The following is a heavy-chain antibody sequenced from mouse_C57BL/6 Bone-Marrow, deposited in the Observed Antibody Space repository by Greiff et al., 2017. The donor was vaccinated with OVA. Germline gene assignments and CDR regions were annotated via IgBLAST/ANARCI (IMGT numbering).Heavy chain of an antibody. CDR2: ISGGGGDT. V-gene: IGHV5-9*01. CDR1: GFTFSSYT. J-gene: IGHJ3*01. Sequence: EVKLVDSGGGLVKPGGSLKLSCAASGFTFSSYTMSWVSQTPEKRLEWVANISGGGGDTYYTDSVKAPFTIARDNANNTFYLQMSSLRSEDTALYYCARSYGGYSGEFADWGKGTLVTVSA. D-gene: IGHD2-3*01. CDR3: ARSYGGYSGEFAD.